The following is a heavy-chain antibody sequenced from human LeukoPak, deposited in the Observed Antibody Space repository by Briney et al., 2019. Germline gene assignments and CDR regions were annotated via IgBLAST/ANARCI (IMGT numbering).Heavy chain of an antibody. Sequence: GASVKVSCKASGYTFTGYNMHWVRQAPGQGLEWMGWINPNSGGTNYAQKFQGRVTMTRDTSISTAYMELSRLRSDDTAVYYCARDVGEITIFGVPRRDAFDIWGQGTMVAVSS. V-gene: IGHV1-2*02. CDR3: ARDVGEITIFGVPRRDAFDI. J-gene: IGHJ3*02. CDR1: GYTFTGYN. CDR2: INPNSGGT. D-gene: IGHD3-3*01.